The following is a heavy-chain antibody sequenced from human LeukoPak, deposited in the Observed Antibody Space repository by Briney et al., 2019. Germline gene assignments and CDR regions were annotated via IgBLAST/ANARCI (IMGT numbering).Heavy chain of an antibody. J-gene: IGHJ3*02. Sequence: GGSLRLSCAASGFTVSSNYMSWVRQDPGKGLEWVSVVYSGGSTYYADSVKGRFTISRDNSKNTLYLQMNSLRAEDTAVYYCARARPYYYDSSGYSETYAFDIWGQGTMVTVSS. CDR1: GFTVSSNY. V-gene: IGHV3-66*02. CDR2: VYSGGST. CDR3: ARARPYYYDSSGYSETYAFDI. D-gene: IGHD3-22*01.